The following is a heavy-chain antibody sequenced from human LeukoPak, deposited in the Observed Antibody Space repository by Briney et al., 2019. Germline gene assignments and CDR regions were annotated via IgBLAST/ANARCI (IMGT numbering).Heavy chain of an antibody. CDR1: GFTFSSSS. CDR2: ISSGSRTI. CDR3: ATELGYYFDS. D-gene: IGHD3-16*01. Sequence: GGSLRLSCAGSGFTFSSSSLNWVRQAPGKGLEWLSYISSGSRTIMYADSVKGRFTISRDNAKNSLYPEMNSLRDEDTAVYYCATELGYYFDSWGQGTLVTVSS. V-gene: IGHV3-48*02. J-gene: IGHJ4*02.